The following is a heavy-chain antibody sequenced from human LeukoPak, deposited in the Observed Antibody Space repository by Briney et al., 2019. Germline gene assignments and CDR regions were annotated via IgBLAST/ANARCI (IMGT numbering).Heavy chain of an antibody. D-gene: IGHD3-10*01. Sequence: GGSLRLSCAASGFTFSSYWMHWVRQAPGKGLVWVSRINSDGSSTSYADSVKGRFTISRDNAKNTLYLQMNSLRAEDTAVYCCARDQGYYGSGSYYGSRDYYMDIWGKGTTVTVSS. CDR3: ARDQGYYGSGSYYGSRDYYMDI. CDR2: INSDGSST. V-gene: IGHV3-74*01. J-gene: IGHJ6*03. CDR1: GFTFSSYW.